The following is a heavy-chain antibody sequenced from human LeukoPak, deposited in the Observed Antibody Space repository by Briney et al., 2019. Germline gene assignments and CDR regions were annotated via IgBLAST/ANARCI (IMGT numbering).Heavy chain of an antibody. Sequence: ASVKVSCKASGYTFTSYDINWVRQAPGQGLEWMGWMDPNSGNTGYAQKFQGRVTMTRNTSISTAYMELSRLRSDDTAVYYCACIAVAGTDFDYWGQGTLVTVSS. D-gene: IGHD6-19*01. CDR2: MDPNSGNT. V-gene: IGHV1-8*01. CDR3: ACIAVAGTDFDY. J-gene: IGHJ4*02. CDR1: GYTFTSYD.